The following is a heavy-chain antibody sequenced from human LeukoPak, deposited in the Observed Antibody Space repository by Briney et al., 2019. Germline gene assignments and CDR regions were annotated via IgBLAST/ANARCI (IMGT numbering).Heavy chain of an antibody. CDR3: ARGNQVTNFGVVTLNWFDP. V-gene: IGHV4-34*01. D-gene: IGHD3-3*01. CDR2: INHSGST. Sequence: SETLSLTCAVYGGSFSGYYWSWIRQPPGKGLEWIGEINHSGSTNYNPSLKSRVTISVDTSKNQFSLKLSSVTAADTAVYYCARGNQVTNFGVVTLNWFDPWCQGTLVTVSS. J-gene: IGHJ5*02. CDR1: GGSFSGYY.